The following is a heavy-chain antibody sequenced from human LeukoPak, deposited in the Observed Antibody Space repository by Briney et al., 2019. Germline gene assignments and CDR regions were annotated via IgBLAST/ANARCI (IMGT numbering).Heavy chain of an antibody. D-gene: IGHD6-13*01. Sequence: SETLSLTCTVSGGSINGYYWTWIRQSPGKGLEWIGYIYYSGSSNYNPSLKSQVTISADTSKNQFSLKLSSVTAADTAVYSRESSSSWSAVDYCGQGTLVTVSP. J-gene: IGHJ4*02. CDR3: ESSSSWSAVDY. CDR1: GGSINGYY. CDR2: IYYSGSS. V-gene: IGHV4-59*01.